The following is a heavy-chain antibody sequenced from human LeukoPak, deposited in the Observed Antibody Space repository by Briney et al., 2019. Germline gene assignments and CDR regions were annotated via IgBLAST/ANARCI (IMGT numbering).Heavy chain of an antibody. CDR1: GGTFSSYT. V-gene: IGHV1-69*02. D-gene: IGHD3-22*01. J-gene: IGHJ4*02. Sequence: GSSVKVSCKASGGTFSSYTISWVRQAPGQGLEWMGRIIPILGIANYAQKFQSRVTITADKSTSTAYMELSSLRSEDTAVYYCARSLDYYDSSGSQGQIDYWGQRTLVTVSS. CDR2: IIPILGIA. CDR3: ARSLDYYDSSGSQGQIDY.